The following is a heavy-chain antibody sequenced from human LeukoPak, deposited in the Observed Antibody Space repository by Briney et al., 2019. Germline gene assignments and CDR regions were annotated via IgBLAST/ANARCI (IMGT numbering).Heavy chain of an antibody. J-gene: IGHJ5*02. D-gene: IGHD4-11*01. CDR2: ISYDGSNK. CDR1: GFTFSSYG. CDR3: GKLTTLSSNKTSP. V-gene: IGHV3-30*18. Sequence: GRSLRLSCAASGFTFSSYGMHWVRQAPGKGLEWVAVISYDGSNKYYADSVKGRFTISRDNSKNTLFLQMNNLRAEDTAVYYCGKLTTLSSNKTSPWGQGTLVTVSS.